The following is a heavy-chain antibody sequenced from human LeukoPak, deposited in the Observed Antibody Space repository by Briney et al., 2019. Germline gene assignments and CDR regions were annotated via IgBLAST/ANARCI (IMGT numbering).Heavy chain of an antibody. CDR2: IRYDGSNK. Sequence: SCKVSGYTLTELSIHWVRQAPGKGLEWVAFIRYDGSNKYYTDSVKGRFTISRDNSKNTLYLQMNSLRAEDTAVYYCAKGRGWEASYYYYYMDVWGKGTTVTISS. V-gene: IGHV3-30*02. D-gene: IGHD1-26*01. CDR3: AKGRGWEASYYYYYMDV. J-gene: IGHJ6*03. CDR1: GYTLTELS.